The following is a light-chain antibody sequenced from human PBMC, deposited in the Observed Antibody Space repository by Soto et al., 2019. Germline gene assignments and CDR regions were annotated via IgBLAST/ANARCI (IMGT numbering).Light chain of an antibody. CDR1: SSNIGGNT. V-gene: IGLV1-44*01. Sequence: QSVLTQPPSASGTPGQRVTISCSGSSSNIGGNTVNWYQQLPGTAPKLLIYSSNQRPSGVPDRFSGSKSGTSASLAISGLQSEDEADYYCAAWDDSLNVVVFGGGTKLTVL. J-gene: IGLJ2*01. CDR2: SSN. CDR3: AAWDDSLNVVV.